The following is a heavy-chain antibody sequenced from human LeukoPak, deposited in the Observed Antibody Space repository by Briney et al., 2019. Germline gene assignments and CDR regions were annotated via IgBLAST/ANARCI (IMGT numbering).Heavy chain of an antibody. CDR2: ISSTGGST. Sequence: PGGSLRLSCAASGFTFTNYAMTWVRQAPVKGLEWVSGISSTGGSTYYADSVKGRFTISRDNSKNTLYLQMNSLRAEDTAVYYCAKDPDYDSSGYAHDWGQGTLVTVSS. J-gene: IGHJ4*02. D-gene: IGHD3-22*01. V-gene: IGHV3-23*01. CDR1: GFTFTNYA. CDR3: AKDPDYDSSGYAHD.